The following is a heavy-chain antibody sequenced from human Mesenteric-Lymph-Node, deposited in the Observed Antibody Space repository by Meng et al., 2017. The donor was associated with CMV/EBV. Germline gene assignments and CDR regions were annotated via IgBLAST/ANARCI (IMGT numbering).Heavy chain of an antibody. Sequence: SVKVSCKASGGTFSTYAITWVRQAPAQGLEWMGAIIPIVGTANYAQNFQGRVTITTDESTSTAYMELSGLRSEDTAVYYCASGSTIFGVVKGMDVWGQGTTVTVSS. CDR2: IIPIVGTA. J-gene: IGHJ6*02. CDR1: GGTFSTYA. D-gene: IGHD3-3*01. CDR3: ASGSTIFGVVKGMDV. V-gene: IGHV1-69*05.